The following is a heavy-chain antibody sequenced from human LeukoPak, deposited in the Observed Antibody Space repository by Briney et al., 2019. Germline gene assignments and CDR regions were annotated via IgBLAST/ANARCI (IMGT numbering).Heavy chain of an antibody. D-gene: IGHD4-11*01. CDR2: IYYSGST. V-gene: IGHV4-39*07. J-gene: IGHJ4*02. CDR3: ARGRYSNYPEDFDY. Sequence: PSQTLSLTCTVSGGSISSSSYHWGWIRQPPGKGLEWIGSIYYSGSTYYNPSLKSRVTISVDTSKNQFSLKLSSVTAADTAVYYCARGRYSNYPEDFDYWGQGTLVTVSS. CDR1: GGSISSSSYH.